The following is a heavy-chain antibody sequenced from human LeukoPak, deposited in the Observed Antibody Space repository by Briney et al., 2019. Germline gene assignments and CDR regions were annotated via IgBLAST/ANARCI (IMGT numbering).Heavy chain of an antibody. Sequence: SETLSLTCTVSGGSISTTNYYWGWIRQPPGKGLEWIGSIYYSGSTYYNPSLKSRVTISVDTSKNQFSLKLRSVTAADTAVYYCVRHDGRGGATMGALDSWGQGSLVTVSS. CDR3: VRHDGRGGATMGALDS. V-gene: IGHV4-39*01. J-gene: IGHJ4*02. D-gene: IGHD5-12*01. CDR1: GGSISTTNYY. CDR2: IYYSGST.